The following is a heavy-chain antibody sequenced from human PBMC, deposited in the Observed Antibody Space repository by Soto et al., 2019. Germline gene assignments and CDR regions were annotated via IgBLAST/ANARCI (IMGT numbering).Heavy chain of an antibody. J-gene: IGHJ4*02. CDR1: GFTFSSYA. D-gene: IGHD3-16*02. CDR3: AKESTFGGVIVIRSNFDY. Sequence: GGSLRLSCAASGFTFSSYAMSWVRQAPGKGLEWVSAISGSGGSTYYADSVKGRFTISRDNSKNTLYLQMNSLRAEDTAVYYCAKESTFGGVIVIRSNFDYWGQGTLVTVSS. CDR2: ISGSGGST. V-gene: IGHV3-23*01.